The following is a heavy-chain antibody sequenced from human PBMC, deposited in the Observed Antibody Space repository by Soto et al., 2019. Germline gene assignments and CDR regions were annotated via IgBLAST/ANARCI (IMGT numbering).Heavy chain of an antibody. CDR3: EKDEAYGGFNWYFDL. J-gene: IGHJ2*01. D-gene: IGHD4-17*01. V-gene: IGHV3-23*01. CDR1: GFTFSSYA. CDR2: ISASGIST. Sequence: EVQLLESGGGLVQPGGSLRLSCAASGFTFSSYAMNWVRQAPGKGLEWVSAISASGISTYYADSVKGRFTISRDSSKNTLYLQMNSLRAEATAVYYCEKDEAYGGFNWYFDLWGRGTLVTVSS.